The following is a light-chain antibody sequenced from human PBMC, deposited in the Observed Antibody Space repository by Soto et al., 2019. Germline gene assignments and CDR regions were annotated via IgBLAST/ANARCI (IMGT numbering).Light chain of an antibody. CDR3: SSYSRSSFYV. J-gene: IGLJ1*01. CDR2: EVS. V-gene: IGLV2-14*01. CDR1: SSDVGGYIY. Sequence: QSVLTHPASVSGSPGQSITISCTGTSSDVGGYIYVSWYQQHPGKAPKLMIYEVSNRPSGVSNRFSGSKPGNTASLTISGLQAEDEADYYCSSYSRSSFYVFGTGTKVTVL.